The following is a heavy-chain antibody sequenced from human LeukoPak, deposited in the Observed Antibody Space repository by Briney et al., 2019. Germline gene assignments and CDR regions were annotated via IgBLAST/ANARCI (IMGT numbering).Heavy chain of an antibody. Sequence: GGSLRLSCAASGFTFSSYGMHWVRQAPGKGLEAVAFIRHDGSNKYYADSVKGRFTISRDNSKKTLYLQMHTLRAEDTAVYYCARSLRYFDWLNYFDYWGQGTLVTVSS. J-gene: IGHJ4*02. D-gene: IGHD3-9*01. V-gene: IGHV3-30*02. CDR1: GFTFSSYG. CDR2: IRHDGSNK. CDR3: ARSLRYFDWLNYFDY.